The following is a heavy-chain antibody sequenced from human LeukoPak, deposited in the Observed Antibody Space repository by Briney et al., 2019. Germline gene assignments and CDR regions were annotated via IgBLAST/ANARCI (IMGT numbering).Heavy chain of an antibody. Sequence: PGGSLRLSCAASGFTFSSYSMNWVRQAPGKGLEWVSSISSSSSYIYYADSVKGRFTISRDNAKDSLYLQMNSLRTDDTALYYCARGLEKGYSYGIDYWGQGTLVTVSS. J-gene: IGHJ4*02. V-gene: IGHV3-21*04. D-gene: IGHD5-18*01. CDR2: ISSSSSYI. CDR1: GFTFSSYS. CDR3: ARGLEKGYSYGIDY.